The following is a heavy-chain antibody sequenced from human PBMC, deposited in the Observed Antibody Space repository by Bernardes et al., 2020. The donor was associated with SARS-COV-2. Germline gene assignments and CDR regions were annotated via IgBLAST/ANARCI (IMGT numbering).Heavy chain of an antibody. Sequence: SETLSLTCTVSGGSISSGSYYWSWIRQPAGKGLEWIGRIYTSGSTNYNPSLKSRVTISVDTSKNQFSLKLSSVTAADTAVYYCARSTWLLGHFDYWGQGTLVTVSS. D-gene: IGHD5-12*01. CDR1: GGSISSGSYY. CDR3: ARSTWLLGHFDY. V-gene: IGHV4-61*02. J-gene: IGHJ4*01. CDR2: IYTSGST.